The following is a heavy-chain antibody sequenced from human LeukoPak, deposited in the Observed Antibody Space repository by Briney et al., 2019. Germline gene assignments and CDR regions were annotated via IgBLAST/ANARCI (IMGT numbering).Heavy chain of an antibody. CDR3: ARARRYSSSSPFDY. D-gene: IGHD6-6*01. V-gene: IGHV3-21*01. J-gene: IGHJ4*02. Sequence: GGSLRLSCAASGFTFSSYSMNWVRQAPGKGLEWVPSISSSSSYIYYADSVKGRFTISRDNAKNSLYLQMNSLRAEDTAVYYCARARRYSSSSPFDYWGQGTLVTVSP. CDR2: ISSSSSYI. CDR1: GFTFSSYS.